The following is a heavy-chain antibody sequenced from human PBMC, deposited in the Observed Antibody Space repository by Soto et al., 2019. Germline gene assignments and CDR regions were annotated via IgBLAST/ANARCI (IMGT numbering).Heavy chain of an antibody. CDR1: GFTFSSYS. Sequence: EVQLVESGGGLVKSGGSLRLSCAASGFTFSSYSMSWVRQAPGKGLEWVSSISSTSTHMYYTDSVKGRFTISRDNAKNPLYLQMNSLRAEDTAVYFCARFAAVAVGPGATGFDYWGQGTLVTVSS. V-gene: IGHV3-21*01. CDR3: ARFAAVAVGPGATGFDY. J-gene: IGHJ4*02. CDR2: ISSTSTHM. D-gene: IGHD6-19*01.